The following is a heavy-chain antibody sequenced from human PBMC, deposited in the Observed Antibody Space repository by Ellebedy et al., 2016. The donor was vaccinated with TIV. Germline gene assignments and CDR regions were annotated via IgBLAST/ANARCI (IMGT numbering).Heavy chain of an antibody. CDR2: ISSGSNSI. J-gene: IGHJ4*02. D-gene: IGHD1-7*01. CDR3: ARVWNYARDDY. Sequence: PGGSLRLSCAASGFTFSSYSMNWVRQAPGKGLEWVSYISSGSNSIYYADSVKGRFTISRDNAKNSLSLQMNSLRAEATAVYYCARVWNYARDDYWGQGTLVTVSS. V-gene: IGHV3-48*04. CDR1: GFTFSSYS.